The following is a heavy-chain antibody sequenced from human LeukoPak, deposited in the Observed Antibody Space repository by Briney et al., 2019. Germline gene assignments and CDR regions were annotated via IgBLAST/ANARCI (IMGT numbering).Heavy chain of an antibody. J-gene: IGHJ5*02. D-gene: IGHD6-13*01. Sequence: ETLSLTRTVSGGSITSYYWSWIRQPPRKGLWWIGYIYYSGSTNYNHPLRSRVTLSVDTSKKQSSLKLSSVTAADTTVYYCARSILYNWFDPWGEGTLVTL. CDR3: ARSILYNWFDP. V-gene: IGHV4-59*12. CDR1: GGSITSYY. CDR2: IYYSGST.